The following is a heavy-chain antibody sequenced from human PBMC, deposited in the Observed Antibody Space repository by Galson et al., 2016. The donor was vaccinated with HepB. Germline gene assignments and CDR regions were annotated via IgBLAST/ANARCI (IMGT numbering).Heavy chain of an antibody. Sequence: SETLSLTCTVSGGSISSYYWSWIRQPPGKGPEWIGYIYYSGSTYYNPSLKSRLTISVDTSKNQFSLNLSSVTAADTAVYYCARERVTTVRNWFDPWGQGTLVTVSS. J-gene: IGHJ5*02. D-gene: IGHD4-17*01. CDR3: ARERVTTVRNWFDP. V-gene: IGHV4-59*06. CDR1: GGSISSYY. CDR2: IYYSGST.